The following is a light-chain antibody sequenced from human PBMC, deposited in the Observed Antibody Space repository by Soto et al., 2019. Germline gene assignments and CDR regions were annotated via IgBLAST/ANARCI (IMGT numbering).Light chain of an antibody. CDR3: HQRQRWPRT. J-gene: IGKJ1*01. Sequence: EIVFTQSPGTLSLSPGERATLSCRSSQSIRSNYLAWYQHKPGQAHRLLIYEASNRAAGIPGRFSGSGSGTDFTLTIPSLEPEELAFDYGHQRQRWPRTCGQGTKVDIK. CDR2: EAS. V-gene: IGKV3D-20*02. CDR1: QSIRSNY.